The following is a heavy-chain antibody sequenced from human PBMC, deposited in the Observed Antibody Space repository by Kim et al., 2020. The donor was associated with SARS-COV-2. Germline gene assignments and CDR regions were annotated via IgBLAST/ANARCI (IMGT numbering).Heavy chain of an antibody. CDR3: ARGPRYGDYGGYYYYYGMDV. Sequence: SETLSLTCAVYGGSFSGYYWSWIRQPPGKGLEWIGEINHSGSTNYNPSLKSRVTISVDTSKNQFSLKLSSVTAADTAVYYCARGPRYGDYGGYYYYYGMDVWGQGTTVTVSS. V-gene: IGHV4-34*01. J-gene: IGHJ6*02. D-gene: IGHD4-17*01. CDR2: INHSGST. CDR1: GGSFSGYY.